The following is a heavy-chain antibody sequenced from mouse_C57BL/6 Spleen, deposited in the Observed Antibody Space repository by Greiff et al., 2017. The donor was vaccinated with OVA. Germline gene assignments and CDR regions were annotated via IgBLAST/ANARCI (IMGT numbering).Heavy chain of an antibody. Sequence: EVQLVESGGGLVKPGGSLKLSCAASGFTFSDYGMHWVRQSPEKGLEWVAYISSGSSTIYYADTVKGRFTISRDNAKNTLFLQMTSLRSEDTAMYYCARSPLGYDYDGYYFDYWGQGTTLTVSS. CDR1: GFTFSDYG. CDR3: ARSPLGYDYDGYYFDY. V-gene: IGHV5-17*01. D-gene: IGHD2-4*01. J-gene: IGHJ2*01. CDR2: ISSGSSTI.